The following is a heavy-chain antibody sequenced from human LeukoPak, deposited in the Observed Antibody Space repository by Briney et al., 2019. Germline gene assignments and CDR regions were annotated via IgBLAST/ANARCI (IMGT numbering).Heavy chain of an antibody. CDR1: GFSFSNYW. V-gene: IGHV3-74*01. Sequence: TGGSLRLSCVASGFSFSNYWMYWGRQAPGKGLAWVSRINSDGSYTDYADSAKGRFTISRDNAKDTLYLQMNSLRADDTAVYYCARADNWQSGGAWGQGTLVTVSS. CDR2: INSDGSYT. J-gene: IGHJ5*02. CDR3: ARADNWQSGGA. D-gene: IGHD1-1*01.